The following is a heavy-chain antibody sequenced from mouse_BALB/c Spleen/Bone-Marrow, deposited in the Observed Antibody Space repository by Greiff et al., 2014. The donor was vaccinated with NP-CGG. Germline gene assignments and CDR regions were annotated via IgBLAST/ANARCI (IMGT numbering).Heavy chain of an antibody. Sequence: EVQLQQSGTVLARPGASVKMSCKASGYSFTSYWMHWVKQRPGQGLEWIGATYPGNSDTSYNQKFKGKAKLTAVSSASTAYMELSSLTNEDSAAYYCTRSPTMITTYSGAMDYWGQGTSVTVSA. V-gene: IGHV1-5*01. J-gene: IGHJ4*01. CDR3: TRSPTMITTYSGAMDY. D-gene: IGHD2-4*01. CDR2: TYPGNSDT. CDR1: GYSFTSYW.